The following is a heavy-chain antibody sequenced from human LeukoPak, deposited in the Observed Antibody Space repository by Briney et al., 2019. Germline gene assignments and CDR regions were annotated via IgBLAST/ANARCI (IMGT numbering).Heavy chain of an antibody. D-gene: IGHD3-3*01. J-gene: IGHJ4*02. CDR3: ARASPYYDYFDY. CDR1: GGTFSSDA. CDR2: IIPIFGTA. V-gene: IGHV1-69*13. Sequence: WASVKVSCKASGGTFSSDAISWVRQAPGQGLEWMGGIIPIFGTANYAQKFQGRVTITADESTSTAYMELSSLRSEDTAVYYCARASPYYDYFDYWGQGTLVTVSS.